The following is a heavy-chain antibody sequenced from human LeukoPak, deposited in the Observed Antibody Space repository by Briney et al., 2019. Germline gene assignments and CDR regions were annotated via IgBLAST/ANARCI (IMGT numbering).Heavy chain of an antibody. Sequence: SETLSLTCTVSGYSISSGYYWGWIRQPPGKGLEWIGSIYYSGSTYYNPSLKSRVTISVDTSKNQFSLKLSSVTAADTAVYYCARAYCVGDCTVLHIYFDNWGQGTLVTVSS. CDR3: ARAYCVGDCTVLHIYFDN. V-gene: IGHV4-38-2*02. CDR2: IYYSGST. D-gene: IGHD2-21*02. CDR1: GYSISSGYY. J-gene: IGHJ4*02.